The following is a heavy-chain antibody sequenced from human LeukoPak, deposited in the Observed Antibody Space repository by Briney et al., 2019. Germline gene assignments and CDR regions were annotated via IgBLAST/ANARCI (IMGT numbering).Heavy chain of an antibody. CDR2: MNPNSGNT. J-gene: IGHJ6*03. CDR1: GYTFTRYD. V-gene: IGHV1-8*01. D-gene: IGHD2-2*02. Sequence: GASVKVSCKASGYTFTRYDINWVRQATGQGLEWMGWMNPNSGNTGYAQKFQGRVTMTRNTSISTAYMELSSLRSEDTAVYYCARGGPYCSSTSCYIRFEYYYYYYMDVWGKGTTVTVSS. CDR3: ARGGPYCSSTSCYIRFEYYYYYYMDV.